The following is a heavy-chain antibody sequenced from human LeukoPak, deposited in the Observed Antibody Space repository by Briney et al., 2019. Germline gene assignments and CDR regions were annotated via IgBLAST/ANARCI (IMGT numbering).Heavy chain of an antibody. V-gene: IGHV3-23*01. J-gene: IGHJ4*02. Sequence: PGGSLRLSCAASGFTFNSYAMIWVRQAPGKGLESISSISTTGDRTYYADSVQGRFTISRDSSKDTLFLHMNSLRAEDTAVYYCARDSRMTTWYFPGVHYFDYWGQGTLVTVSS. D-gene: IGHD6-13*01. CDR1: GFTFNSYA. CDR3: ARDSRMTTWYFPGVHYFDY. CDR2: ISTTGDRT.